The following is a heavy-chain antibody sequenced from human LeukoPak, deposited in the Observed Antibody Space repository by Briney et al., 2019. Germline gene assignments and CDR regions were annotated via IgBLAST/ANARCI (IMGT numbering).Heavy chain of an antibody. J-gene: IGHJ3*02. D-gene: IGHD3-22*01. V-gene: IGHV7-4-1*02. CDR1: GYTFTSYS. CDR3: ARVVHPYDYESSGLTYDAFDI. Sequence: ASVKVSCKASGYTFTSYSMDWVRQAPGQGLEWLGWINTNTGNPTYAQGFTGRFVFSLDTSVNTAYLQISSLKAEDTAVYYCARVVHPYDYESSGLTYDAFDIWGQGTMVTVSS. CDR2: INTNTGNP.